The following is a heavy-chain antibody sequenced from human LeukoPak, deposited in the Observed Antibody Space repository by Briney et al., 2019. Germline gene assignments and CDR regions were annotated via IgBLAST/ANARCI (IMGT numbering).Heavy chain of an antibody. J-gene: IGHJ4*02. CDR3: ARRYCSGGSCFDY. D-gene: IGHD2-15*01. Sequence: GQSLNISCQGSGYSFNNYWIGWVRQMTGKGLELMGIMDLGDSDTRYSPSFQGEVTISADKSISTACLQWSSLKASDTAMYYCARRYCSGGSCFDYWGQGTLVTVSS. CDR2: MDLGDSDT. CDR1: GYSFNNYW. V-gene: IGHV5-51*01.